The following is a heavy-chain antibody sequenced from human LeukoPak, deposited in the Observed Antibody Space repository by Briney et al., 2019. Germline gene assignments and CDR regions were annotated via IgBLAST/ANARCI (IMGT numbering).Heavy chain of an antibody. CDR2: INWNGGST. Sequence: GGSVRLSCAASGFIFDDYGMSWVRQAPGKGRVWVSGINWNGGSTGYADSVKGRFTISRDNAKNSLYLQMNSLRAEDTALYYCARNYYDSSGVPWTYWGQGTLVTVSS. J-gene: IGHJ4*02. D-gene: IGHD3-22*01. V-gene: IGHV3-20*04. CDR1: GFIFDDYG. CDR3: ARNYYDSSGVPWTY.